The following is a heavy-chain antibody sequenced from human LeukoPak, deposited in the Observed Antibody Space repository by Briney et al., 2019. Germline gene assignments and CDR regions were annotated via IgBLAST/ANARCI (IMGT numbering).Heavy chain of an antibody. V-gene: IGHV4-59*01. CDR3: ATAYRSMRFAFFDY. D-gene: IGHD2/OR15-2a*01. CDR2: IYYSGST. Sequence: SETLSLTCTVSGGSISSYYWSWIRQPPGKGLEWIGYIYYSGSTNYNPSLKSRATISVDTSKNQFSLKLSSVTAADTAVYYCATAYRSMRFAFFDYWGQGTLVTVSS. CDR1: GGSISSYY. J-gene: IGHJ4*02.